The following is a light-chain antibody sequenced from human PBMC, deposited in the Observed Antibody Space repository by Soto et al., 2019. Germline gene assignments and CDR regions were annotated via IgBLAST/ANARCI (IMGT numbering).Light chain of an antibody. CDR3: CSFAGGGTI. V-gene: IGLV2-23*01. J-gene: IGLJ2*01. Sequence: QSALTQPASVSGSPGQSITVSCNGTSSDIGSYNLVSWYQQHPGKAPKLMIYEGSKRPSGVSNRFSGSKSGNTASLTISGIQAEDEADYYCCSFAGGGTIFGGGTKVTVL. CDR1: SSDIGSYNL. CDR2: EGS.